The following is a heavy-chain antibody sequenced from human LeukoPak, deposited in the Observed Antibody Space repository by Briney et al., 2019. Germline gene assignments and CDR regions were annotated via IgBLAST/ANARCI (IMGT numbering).Heavy chain of an antibody. Sequence: ASVKVSCKTSGYTSTNYAIHWVRQAPGQRLEWMGWINAVNGNTKYSQKFQGRVTITRDTSASTTYMELSSLRSEDTAVYYCARDGGVGIVAHYYFHYWGQGTLVTVSS. J-gene: IGHJ4*02. V-gene: IGHV1-3*01. CDR2: INAVNGNT. CDR1: GYTSTNYA. CDR3: ARDGGVGIVAHYYFHY. D-gene: IGHD5-12*01.